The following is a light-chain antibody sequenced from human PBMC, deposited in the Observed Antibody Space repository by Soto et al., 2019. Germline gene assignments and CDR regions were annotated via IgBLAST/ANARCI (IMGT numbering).Light chain of an antibody. J-gene: IGKJ1*01. V-gene: IGKV3-15*01. CDR2: GAS. CDR3: QQYNNWPWT. CDR1: QSVSSN. Sequence: EIVMTQSPATLSVSPGERATLSCRASQSVSSNLAWYQQKPGQAPRLLIYGASTRATGIPARFSGSGSGTEFTLTISSLQSGDFAVYYCQQYNNWPWTFGQGTKVDTK.